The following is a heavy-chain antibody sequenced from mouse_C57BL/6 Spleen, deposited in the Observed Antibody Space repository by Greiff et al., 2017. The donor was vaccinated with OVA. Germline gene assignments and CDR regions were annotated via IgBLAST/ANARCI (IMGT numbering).Heavy chain of an antibody. J-gene: IGHJ1*03. D-gene: IGHD1-1*01. V-gene: IGHV5-17*01. CDR3: ALGHYYGSSSHWYFDV. CDR1: GFTFSDYG. CDR2: ISSGSSTI. Sequence: EVHLVESGGGLVKPGGSLKLSCAASGFTFSDYGMHWVRQAPEKGLEWVAYISSGSSTIYYADTVKGRFTISRDNAKNTLFLQMTSLRSEDTAMYYCALGHYYGSSSHWYFDVWGTGTTVTVSS.